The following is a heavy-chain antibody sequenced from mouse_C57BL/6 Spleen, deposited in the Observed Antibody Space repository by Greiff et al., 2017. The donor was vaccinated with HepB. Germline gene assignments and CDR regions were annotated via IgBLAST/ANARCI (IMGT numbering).Heavy chain of an antibody. Sequence: EVKVVESGGGLVKPGGSLKLSCAASGFTFSDYGMHWVRQAPEKGLEWVAYISSGSSTIYYADTVKGRFTISRDNAKNTLFLQMTSLRSEDTAMYYCARPVIYYDYAFAYWGQGTLVTVSA. D-gene: IGHD2-4*01. J-gene: IGHJ3*01. CDR2: ISSGSSTI. V-gene: IGHV5-17*01. CDR3: ARPVIYYDYAFAY. CDR1: GFTFSDYG.